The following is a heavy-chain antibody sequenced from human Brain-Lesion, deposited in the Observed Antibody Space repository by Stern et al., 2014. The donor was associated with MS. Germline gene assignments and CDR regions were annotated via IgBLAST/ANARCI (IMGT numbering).Heavy chain of an antibody. Sequence: EMQLVESGGGLVQPGGSLRLSCAASGFTFSNYWMHWVHQAPGKGLVWVSRVNNDGRRTSYADSVKGRFTMSRDNAKNTLYLQMNSLRVEDTAIYYCARGERWFDSWGQGTLVTVSS. CDR3: ARGERWFDS. CDR1: GFTFSNYW. J-gene: IGHJ5*01. V-gene: IGHV3-74*02. CDR2: VNNDGRRT. D-gene: IGHD3-10*01.